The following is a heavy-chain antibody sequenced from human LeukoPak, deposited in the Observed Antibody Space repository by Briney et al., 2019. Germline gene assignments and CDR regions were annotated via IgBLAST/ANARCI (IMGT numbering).Heavy chain of an antibody. Sequence: GESLKISCKGSGYSFTTYWIGWVRQMPGKGLEWMGVIYPSDSDTRYSPSFQGQVTMSVDKSISTAYLQWSSLKASDSAIYYCARCEYSAYEESDYWGQGTLVTVSS. CDR2: IYPSDSDT. CDR3: ARCEYSAYEESDY. J-gene: IGHJ4*02. V-gene: IGHV5-51*01. D-gene: IGHD5-12*01. CDR1: GYSFTTYW.